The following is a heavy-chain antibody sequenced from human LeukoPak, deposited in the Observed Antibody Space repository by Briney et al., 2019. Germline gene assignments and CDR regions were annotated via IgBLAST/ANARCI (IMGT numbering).Heavy chain of an antibody. D-gene: IGHD2-15*01. CDR1: GYTFTSYD. CDR3: AREKEGYCSGGSCYMGGAFDI. J-gene: IGHJ3*02. V-gene: IGHV1-69*05. CDR2: IIPIFGTA. Sequence: SVKVSCKASGYTFTSYDINWVRQAPGQGLEWMGGIIPIFGTANYAQEFQGRVTITTDESTSTAYMELSSLRSEDTAVYYCAREKEGYCSGGSCYMGGAFDIWGQGTMVTVSS.